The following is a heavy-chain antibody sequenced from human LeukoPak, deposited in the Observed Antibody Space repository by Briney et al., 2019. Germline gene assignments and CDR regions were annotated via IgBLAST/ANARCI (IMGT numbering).Heavy chain of an antibody. Sequence: SQTLSLTCAISGDSVSTNSATWTWLRQSPSRGLEWLGRTHYRSKWSNDYAVSMKSRITINPDTSKNQFSLQLNSVTPEDTAVYYCARLVGASWFDSWGQGTLVTVSS. D-gene: IGHD1-26*01. J-gene: IGHJ5*01. CDR3: ARLVGASWFDS. CDR2: THYRSKWSN. V-gene: IGHV6-1*01. CDR1: GDSVSTNSAT.